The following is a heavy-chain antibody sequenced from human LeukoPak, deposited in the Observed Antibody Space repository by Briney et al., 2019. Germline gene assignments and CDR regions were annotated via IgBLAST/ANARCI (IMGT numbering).Heavy chain of an antibody. V-gene: IGHV4-31*03. D-gene: IGHD3-9*01. CDR3: ATGYGSGWFDA. Sequence: SGPGLVKPSQTLSLTCSVSGVPISGRGYWGWIRQHPGKGLEWIGYIDYSGKTYYKPSLQSRVIISADTSQNQFTLKVSSVTAADTAVYYCATGYGSGWFDAWGQGAVVTVSS. CDR2: IDYSGKT. CDR1: GVPISGRGY. J-gene: IGHJ5*02.